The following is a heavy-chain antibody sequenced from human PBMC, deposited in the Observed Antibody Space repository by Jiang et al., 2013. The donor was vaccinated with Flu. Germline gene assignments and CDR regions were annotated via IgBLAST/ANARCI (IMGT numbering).Heavy chain of an antibody. D-gene: IGHD3-16*02. V-gene: IGHV4-59*08. CDR3: ARVDYVWGSYR. CDR2: IYYSGST. Sequence: PPGKGLEWIGYIYYSGSTNYNPSLKSRVTISVDTSKNQFSLKLSSVTAADTAVYYCARVDYVWGSYRWGQGTLVTVSS. J-gene: IGHJ4*02.